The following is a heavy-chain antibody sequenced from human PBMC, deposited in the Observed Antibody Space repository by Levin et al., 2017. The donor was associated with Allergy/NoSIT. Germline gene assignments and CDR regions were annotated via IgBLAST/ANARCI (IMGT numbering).Heavy chain of an antibody. D-gene: IGHD6-13*01. Sequence: GESLKISCAASGFTFSSYSMNWVRQAPGKGLEWVSYISSSSSTIYYADSVKGRFTISRDNAKNSLYLQMNSLRAEDTAVYYCASEYSSSWYLPDYWGQGTLVTVSS. J-gene: IGHJ4*02. CDR1: GFTFSSYS. CDR3: ASEYSSSWYLPDY. V-gene: IGHV3-48*01. CDR2: ISSSSSTI.